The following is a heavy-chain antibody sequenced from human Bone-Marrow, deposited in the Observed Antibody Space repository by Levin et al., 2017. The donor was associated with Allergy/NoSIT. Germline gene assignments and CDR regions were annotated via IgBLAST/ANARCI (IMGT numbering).Heavy chain of an antibody. Sequence: KVSCKASGFDFTNDWIAWVRQMPGKGLELMGLVYPADSDTRYSPSFQGHVTISADKSIRTAYLQWSSLKASDTAVYYCARSMGRSYYFYYYALDVWGQGTTVTVSS. V-gene: IGHV5-51*01. J-gene: IGHJ6*02. CDR3: ARSMGRSYYFYYYALDV. CDR2: VYPADSDT. D-gene: IGHD1-26*01. CDR1: GFDFTNDW.